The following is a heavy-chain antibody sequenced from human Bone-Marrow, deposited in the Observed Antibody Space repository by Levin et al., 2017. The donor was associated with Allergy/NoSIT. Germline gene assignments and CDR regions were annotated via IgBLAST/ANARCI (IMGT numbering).Heavy chain of an antibody. D-gene: IGHD1-7*01. CDR3: ARNSITGTTVFDI. V-gene: IGHV4-4*02. Sequence: SETLSLTCAVSGGSISSSNWWSWVRQPPGKGLEWIGEIYHSGSTNYNPSLKSRVTISVDKSKNQFSLKLSSVTAADTAVYYCARNSITGTTVFDIWGQGTMVTVSS. CDR1: GGSISSSNW. CDR2: IYHSGST. J-gene: IGHJ3*02.